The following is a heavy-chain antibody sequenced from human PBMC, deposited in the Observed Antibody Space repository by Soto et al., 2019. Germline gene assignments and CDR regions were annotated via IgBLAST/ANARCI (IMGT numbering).Heavy chain of an antibody. D-gene: IGHD2-15*01. CDR3: ARSQGGSSSLDIYYYYYYGMDV. CDR2: VIPIFGTP. J-gene: IGHJ6*02. CDR1: GGTFSTYA. Sequence: QVQLVQSGAEVKKPGSSVKVSCKAPGGTFSTYAISWVRQAPGQGLEWMGGVIPIFGTPKYAQKFQGRVTITADESTSTCYMELRSLISEYTAVYYCARSQGGSSSLDIYYYYYYGMDVWGQGTTVTVSS. V-gene: IGHV1-69*01.